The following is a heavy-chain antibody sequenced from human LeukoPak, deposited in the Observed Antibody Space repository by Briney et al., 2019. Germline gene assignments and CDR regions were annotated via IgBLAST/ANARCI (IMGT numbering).Heavy chain of an antibody. D-gene: IGHD3-10*01. J-gene: IGHJ5*02. CDR1: GGSISSSSYY. V-gene: IGHV4-39*07. Sequence: SETLSLTCTVSGGSISSSSYYWGWIRQPPGKGLEWIGSIYYSGSTYYNPSLKSRVTISVDTSKNQFSLKLSSVTAADTAVYYCARDDREMLGFDPWGQGTLVTDSS. CDR2: IYYSGST. CDR3: ARDDREMLGFDP.